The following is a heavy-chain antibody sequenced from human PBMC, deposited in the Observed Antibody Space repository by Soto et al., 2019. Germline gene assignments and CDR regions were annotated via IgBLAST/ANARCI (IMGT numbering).Heavy chain of an antibody. D-gene: IGHD3-16*02. CDR2: IYYSGST. CDR3: VGSSDYVWGSYRYRDY. V-gene: IGHV4-59*01. CDR1: GGSISSYY. Sequence: QVQLQESGPGLVKPSETLSLTCTVSGGSISSYYWSWIRQPPGKGLEWIGYIYYSGSTNYNPSLKSRGTISXXTXKXXFSLKLSSVTAADTAVYYCVGSSDYVWGSYRYRDYWGQGTLVTVSS. J-gene: IGHJ4*02.